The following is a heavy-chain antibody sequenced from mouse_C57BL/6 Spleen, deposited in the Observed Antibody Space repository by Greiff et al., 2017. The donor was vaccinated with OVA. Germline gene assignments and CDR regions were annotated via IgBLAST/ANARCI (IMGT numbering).Heavy chain of an antibody. V-gene: IGHV3-6*01. Sequence: EVQLVESGPGLVKPSQSLSLTCSVTGYSITSGYYWNWIRQFPGNKLEWMGYISYDGSNNYNPSLKNRISITRDTSKNQFFLKWNSGTTEDRATYYCARGGIYSNYFMDYWGQGTSVTVSS. J-gene: IGHJ4*01. CDR2: ISYDGSN. D-gene: IGHD2-5*01. CDR1: GYSITSGYY. CDR3: ARGGIYSNYFMDY.